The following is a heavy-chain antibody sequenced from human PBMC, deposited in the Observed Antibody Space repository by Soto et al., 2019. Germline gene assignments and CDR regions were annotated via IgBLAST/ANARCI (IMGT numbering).Heavy chain of an antibody. CDR3: TDMLGQWLPRD. J-gene: IGHJ4*02. V-gene: IGHV4-39*01. CDR1: GGSISSGGYY. D-gene: IGHD6-19*01. CDR2: IYYSGAA. Sequence: PSETLSLTCTVSGGSISSGGYYWSRIRQHPGKGLEWIGYIYYSGAAYYNPSLKSRVTISVDTSRNQFSMKLNSVTAADTAVYYCTDMLGQWLPRDWGQGTVVTVSS.